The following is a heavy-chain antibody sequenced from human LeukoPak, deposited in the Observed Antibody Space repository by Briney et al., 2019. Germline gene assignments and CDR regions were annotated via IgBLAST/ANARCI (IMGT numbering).Heavy chain of an antibody. Sequence: GGSLRLSCVASGFPFRSYAMTWVRQTPGKGLESVSVITDDEDTYYADSVKGRFTSSRDNYQNTVFLQMNRLRVEDTAVYYCAKVDYWSPESYFDSWGQGTLVSVSS. D-gene: IGHD1-1*01. CDR3: AKVDYWSPESYFDS. CDR2: ITDDEDT. J-gene: IGHJ4*02. V-gene: IGHV3-23*01. CDR1: GFPFRSYA.